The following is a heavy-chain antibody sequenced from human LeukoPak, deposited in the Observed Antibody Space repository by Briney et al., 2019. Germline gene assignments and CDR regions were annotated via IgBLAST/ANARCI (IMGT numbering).Heavy chain of an antibody. CDR1: GGSISSSSYY. J-gene: IGHJ4*02. CDR3: ARYRGASGYHFDY. V-gene: IGHV4-39*07. CDR2: IYYSGST. Sequence: PSETLSLTCTVSGGSISSSSYYWGWICQPPGKGLEWIGSIYYSGSTYYNPSLKSRVTISVDKSKNQFSLKLSSVTAADTAMYYCARYRGASGYHFDYWGQGTLVTVSS. D-gene: IGHD5-12*01.